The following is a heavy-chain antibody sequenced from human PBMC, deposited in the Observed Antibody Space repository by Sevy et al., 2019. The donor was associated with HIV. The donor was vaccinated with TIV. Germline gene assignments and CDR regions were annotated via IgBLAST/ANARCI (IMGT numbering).Heavy chain of an antibody. CDR1: GGTFSSYA. V-gene: IGHV1-69*06. J-gene: IGHJ4*02. D-gene: IGHD3-22*01. Sequence: ASVKVSCKASGGTFSSYAISWVRQAPGQGLEWMGRIIPIFGTANYAQKFQGRVTITADKSTSTAYMELSSLRSEDTAVYYCARDSSSGYKFDYWGQGTLVTVSS. CDR2: IIPIFGTA. CDR3: ARDSSSGYKFDY.